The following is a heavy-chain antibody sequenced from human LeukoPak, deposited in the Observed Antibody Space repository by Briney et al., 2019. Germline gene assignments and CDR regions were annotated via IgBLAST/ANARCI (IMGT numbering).Heavy chain of an antibody. V-gene: IGHV4-39*01. CDR2: IYYSGDT. Sequence: SETLSLTCTVSGGSISSSSYYWGWIRQPPGKGLEWIGSIYYSGDTYYNPSLKSRRVTISVDTSKNQFSLRLSSVTAADTAVYYCARHQWHYYYYMGVWGKGSRSPSP. CDR3: ARHQWHYYYYMGV. CDR1: GGSISSSSYY. J-gene: IGHJ6*03. D-gene: IGHD6-19*01.